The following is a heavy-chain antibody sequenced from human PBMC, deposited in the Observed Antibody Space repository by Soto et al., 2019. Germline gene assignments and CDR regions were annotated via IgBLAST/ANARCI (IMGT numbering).Heavy chain of an antibody. J-gene: IGHJ4*02. D-gene: IGHD2-15*01. CDR2: IADSRDRT. CDR1: GFTFRSYA. CDR3: AKGID. V-gene: IGHV3-23*01. Sequence: EVQLLESGGDLVQPGGSVRLSCAASGFTFRSYAMSWVRQAPGKGLEWVSVIADSRDRTYYADSVKGRFTISRDNSKNTLYLQMHNLRAEDTATYYCAKGIDWGQGTRVTVSS.